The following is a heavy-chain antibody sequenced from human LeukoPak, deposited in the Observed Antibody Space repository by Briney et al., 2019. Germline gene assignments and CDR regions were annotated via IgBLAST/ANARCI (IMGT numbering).Heavy chain of an antibody. CDR3: ARYGDSSVYYSADAFDI. CDR2: TGTSDSST. Sequence: PGGSLRLSCAASGFTFSSYEMNWVRQAPGKGLEWVSYTGTSDSSTYYADSVKGRFTISRDNAKNSLYLQMHSLRAEDTAVYYCARYGDSSVYYSADAFDIWGQGTLVTVSS. CDR1: GFTFSSYE. V-gene: IGHV3-48*03. D-gene: IGHD3-22*01. J-gene: IGHJ3*02.